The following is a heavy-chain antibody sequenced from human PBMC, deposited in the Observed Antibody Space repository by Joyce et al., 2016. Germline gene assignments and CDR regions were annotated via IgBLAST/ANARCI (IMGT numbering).Heavy chain of an antibody. CDR1: GFSFSSHD. J-gene: IGHJ2*01. D-gene: IGHD2-8*01. Sequence: DVQLVESGGDLVQPGGSLSLSCAASGFSFSSHDMFWVRQSTGGRLEWDAAMGPGGGTYYPDSVKGRFTISRENAKNSLYLQMDSLRAGDTAIYYCARKPWVSFWYFDLWGRGTLVTVSS. CDR2: MGPGGGT. CDR3: ARKPWVSFWYFDL. V-gene: IGHV3-13*01.